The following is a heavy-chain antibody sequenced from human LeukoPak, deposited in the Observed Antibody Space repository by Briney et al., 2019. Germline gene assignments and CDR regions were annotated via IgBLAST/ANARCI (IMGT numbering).Heavy chain of an antibody. CDR1: GGSFSGNF. CDR2: INHRGST. V-gene: IGHV4-34*01. Sequence: PSETLSLTCAVYGGSFSGNFWSWVRQPPGKGLEWIGEINHRGSTNYNPSLKSRVTISVDTSKNQFSLKLSSVTAADTAVYYCARVPESVGINYFDSWGQGTQVTVSS. CDR3: ARVPESVGINYFDS. J-gene: IGHJ4*02. D-gene: IGHD1-26*01.